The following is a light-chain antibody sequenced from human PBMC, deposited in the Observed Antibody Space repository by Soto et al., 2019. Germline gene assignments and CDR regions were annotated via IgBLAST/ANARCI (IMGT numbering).Light chain of an antibody. V-gene: IGKV3-15*01. Sequence: EIVMTQSPATLSVSPGERATLSCRASQSVSSNLAWYQQKPGQAPRLLSYGASTRATGITARFSGSESGTECTLTVSSLQSENFAVYYCQQYNNWPFTFGLGTKVDSK. CDR1: QSVSSN. J-gene: IGKJ3*01. CDR2: GAS. CDR3: QQYNNWPFT.